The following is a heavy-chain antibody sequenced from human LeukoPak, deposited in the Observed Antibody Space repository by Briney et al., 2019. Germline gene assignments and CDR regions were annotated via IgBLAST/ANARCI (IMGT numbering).Heavy chain of an antibody. V-gene: IGHV3-23*01. CDR1: GFTFSSYA. Sequence: GGSLRLSCAASGFTFSSYAMSWVRQAPGKGLEWVSAISGSGGSTYYADSVKGRFTISRDNSKNTLYLQMNSLRGEDTAVYYCAKDRDFWSGYLDYWGQGTLVTVSS. CDR3: AKDRDFWSGYLDY. D-gene: IGHD3-3*01. CDR2: ISGSGGST. J-gene: IGHJ4*02.